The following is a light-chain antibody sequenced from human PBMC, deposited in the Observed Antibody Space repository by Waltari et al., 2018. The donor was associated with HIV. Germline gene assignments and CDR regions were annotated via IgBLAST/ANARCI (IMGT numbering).Light chain of an antibody. V-gene: IGLV1-44*01. CDR1: PSNIGRNS. CDR2: SNS. J-gene: IGLJ3*02. Sequence: QSVLTPSPSASGTPGQRVTIPCSGGPSNIGRNSVSWYQQVPGTAPQLLMFSNSLRPSGVPDRFSGSKSGTSASLAISGLQSEDEADYYCATWDDTLDGPVFGGGTRLTVL. CDR3: ATWDDTLDGPV.